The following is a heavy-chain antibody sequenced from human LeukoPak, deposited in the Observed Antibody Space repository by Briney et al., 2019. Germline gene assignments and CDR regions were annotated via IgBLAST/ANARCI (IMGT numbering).Heavy chain of an antibody. J-gene: IGHJ4*02. CDR2: IYSDGRT. CDR3: SRVGYTYKTRAL. V-gene: IGHV3-66*01. D-gene: IGHD5-18*01. CDR1: GFIVSNNY. Sequence: GGSLRVSCAASGFIVSNNYMFWVRQAPGKGLEWVSAIYSDGRTYYADSVRGRFTISRDISKSTLYLQMSSLRAEDTAVYFCSRVGYTYKTRALWGQGTLVTVSS.